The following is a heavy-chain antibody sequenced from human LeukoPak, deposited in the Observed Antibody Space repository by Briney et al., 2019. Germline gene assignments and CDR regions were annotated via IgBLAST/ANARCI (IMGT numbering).Heavy chain of an antibody. CDR2: VTGTGGST. J-gene: IGHJ4*02. D-gene: IGHD3-22*01. V-gene: IGHV3-23*01. Sequence: PGGSLRLSCAASGFTFSSNAMSWVRQAPGKGLEWVSCVTGTGGSTYYAASVKGRFTISRDNSKNTLFLDMNSLRAEDTALYYCAKTSGSSCYGGSDYWGQGTLVTVSS. CDR3: AKTSGSSCYGGSDY. CDR1: GFTFSSNA.